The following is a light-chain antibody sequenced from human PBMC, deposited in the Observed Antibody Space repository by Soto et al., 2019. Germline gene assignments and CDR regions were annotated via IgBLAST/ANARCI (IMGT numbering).Light chain of an antibody. J-gene: IGLJ1*01. CDR1: SSDVGGYKY. Sequence: QSALTQPASVSGSPGQSITISCTGTSSDVGGYKYVSWYQQHPGKAPKVIIYEVSNRPSGVSTRFSGSKSGNTASLTISGLHADDEGDYYCSSYRSIGSLVFGTGTKLTVL. CDR3: SSYRSIGSLV. CDR2: EVS. V-gene: IGLV2-14*01.